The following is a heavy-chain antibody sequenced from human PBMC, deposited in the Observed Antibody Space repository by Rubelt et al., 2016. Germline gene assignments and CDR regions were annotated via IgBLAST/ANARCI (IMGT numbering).Heavy chain of an antibody. J-gene: IGHJ4*02. CDR2: IWYDGSNK. CDR3: AREGFVAENY. CDR1: GFTFSSYG. V-gene: IGHV3-33*01. Sequence: GFTFSSYGMHWVRQAPGKGLEWVAVIWYDGSNKYYADSVKGRFTISRDSAKNSLYLQMNSLKAEDTAVYYCAREGFVAENYWGQGTLVTVSA. D-gene: IGHD2-15*01.